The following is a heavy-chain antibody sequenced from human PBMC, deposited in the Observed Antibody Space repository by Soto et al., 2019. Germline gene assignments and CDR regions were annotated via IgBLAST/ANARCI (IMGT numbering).Heavy chain of an antibody. D-gene: IGHD3-10*01. J-gene: IGHJ4*02. V-gene: IGHV3-23*01. CDR2: ITFRGDYT. CDR1: GFTFSSFA. CDR3: AKLGTMEVFDS. Sequence: EVQLLESGGGLLQPGGSLRLSCAASGFTFSSFAMSWVRQAPGKGLEWLAGITFRGDYTYYADSVKGRFTLSRDNSRNRLDLEMNSLQVEDTALYYCAKLGTMEVFDSWGQGTLLTVSS.